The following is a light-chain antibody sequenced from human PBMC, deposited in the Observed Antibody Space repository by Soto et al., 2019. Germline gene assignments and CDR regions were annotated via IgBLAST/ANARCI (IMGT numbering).Light chain of an antibody. CDR2: GAS. CDR1: QSVSSSY. CDR3: QQYGTSPQWT. V-gene: IGKV3-20*01. Sequence: ENVLTQSPGTLSLSPGARATLSCTASQSVSSSYLAWYQQKPGLARRLLIYGASSRATGIPDRFSGSGSGTDFTLTTSRLEPEDFAVYYCQQYGTSPQWTFGQGTKGELK. J-gene: IGKJ1*01.